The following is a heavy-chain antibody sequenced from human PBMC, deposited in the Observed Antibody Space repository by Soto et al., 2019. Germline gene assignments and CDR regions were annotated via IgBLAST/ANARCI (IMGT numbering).Heavy chain of an antibody. J-gene: IGHJ1*01. CDR2: IYASRGT. CDR1: RGSIGSVY. Sequence: SGTLALTCTVSRGSIGSVYWRWIRQSSGGTLEWIGYIYASRGTTYNPSLESRITMSVHIPNNEFSLDLTSVTAADTAVYYCARSNFLVGSPYHYTFVLWGQLTLVPVCS. CDR3: ARSNFLVGSPYHYTFVL. V-gene: IGHV4-59*01. D-gene: IGHD2-15*01.